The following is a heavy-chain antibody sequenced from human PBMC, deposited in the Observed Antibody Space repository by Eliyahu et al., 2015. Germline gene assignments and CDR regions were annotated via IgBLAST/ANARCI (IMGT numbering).Heavy chain of an antibody. Sequence: QVQLQESGPGLVRPSETLXLTCTVSGGSXXRFFWGWVRQSPGEGLECVGSVYYIGSTYYXPSFDSRVTLSVDTSRNQFSLMLNSVTAADTAVYYCARDSPYGAXSVSRFDYWGQGTLVTVSS. V-gene: IGHV4-59*01. CDR1: GGSXXRFF. CDR3: ARDSPYGAXSVSRFDY. CDR2: VYYIGST. J-gene: IGHJ4*02. D-gene: IGHD4-23*01.